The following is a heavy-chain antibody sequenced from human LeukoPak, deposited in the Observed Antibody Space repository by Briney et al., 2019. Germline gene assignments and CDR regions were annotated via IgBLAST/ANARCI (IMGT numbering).Heavy chain of an antibody. D-gene: IGHD3-3*01. V-gene: IGHV1-8*01. CDR2: MNPNSGNT. CDR3: ARGPEFLEWLTNYYYYMDV. CDR1: GYTFTSYD. Sequence: ASVKVSCKASGYTFTSYDINWVRQATGQGLEWMGWMNPNSGNTGYAQKFQGRVTITRNTSISTAYMELSSLRSEDTAVYYCARGPEFLEWLTNYYYYMDVWGKGTTVTVSS. J-gene: IGHJ6*03.